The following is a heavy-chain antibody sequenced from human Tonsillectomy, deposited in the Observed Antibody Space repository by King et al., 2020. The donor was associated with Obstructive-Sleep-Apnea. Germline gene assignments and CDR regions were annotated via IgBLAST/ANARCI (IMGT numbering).Heavy chain of an antibody. CDR1: GFTFSSYS. Sequence: QLVQSGGGLVKPGGSLRLSCAASGFTFSSYSMNWVRQAPGKGLEWVSSISSSSSYIYYADSVKGRFTISRDNAKNSLYLQMNSLRAEDTAVYYCARDYGYASDYYYYGMDVWGQGTTVTVSS. V-gene: IGHV3-21*01. D-gene: IGHD5-18*01. J-gene: IGHJ6*02. CDR2: ISSSSSYI. CDR3: ARDYGYASDYYYYGMDV.